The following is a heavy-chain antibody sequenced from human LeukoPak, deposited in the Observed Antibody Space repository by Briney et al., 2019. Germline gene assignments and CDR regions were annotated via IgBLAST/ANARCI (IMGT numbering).Heavy chain of an antibody. CDR2: INPNSGDT. CDR3: ARDWGDFYDSIGYSNWFDP. Sequence: ASVKVSCKTSGYTFTGYYMHWVRQAPGQGLEWMGWINPNSGDTNYTQKFQGRVTMTRDTSVSTAYMELSRLKSDDTAVYCCARDWGDFYDSIGYSNWFDPWGQGTLVIVSS. D-gene: IGHD3-22*01. J-gene: IGHJ5*02. CDR1: GYTFTGYY. V-gene: IGHV1-2*02.